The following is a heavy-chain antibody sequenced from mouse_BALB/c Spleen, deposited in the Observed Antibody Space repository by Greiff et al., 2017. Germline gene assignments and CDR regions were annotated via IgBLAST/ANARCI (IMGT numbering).Heavy chain of an antibody. CDR3: ARPYDYDLRAWFAY. CDR1: GYSITSDYA. J-gene: IGHJ3*01. CDR2: ISYSGST. D-gene: IGHD2-4*01. V-gene: IGHV3-2*02. Sequence: EVQGVESGPGLVKPSQSLSLTCTVTGYSITSDYAWNWIRQFPGNKLEWMGYISYSGSTSYNPSLKSRISITRDTSKNQFFLQLNSVTTEDTATYYCARPYDYDLRAWFAYWGQGTLVTVSA.